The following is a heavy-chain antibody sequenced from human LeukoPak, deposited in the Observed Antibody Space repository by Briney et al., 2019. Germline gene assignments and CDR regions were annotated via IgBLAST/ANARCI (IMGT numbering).Heavy chain of an antibody. CDR3: ARDRAAAGTGAWFDP. V-gene: IGHV4-59*01. D-gene: IGHD6-13*01. Sequence: PSETLSLTCTVSGGSISSYYWSWIRQPPGKGLEWIGYIYYSGSTNYNPSLKSRVTISVDTSKNQFSLKLSSVTAADTAVYYCARDRAAAGTGAWFDPWGQGTLVTVSS. J-gene: IGHJ5*02. CDR2: IYYSGST. CDR1: GGSISSYY.